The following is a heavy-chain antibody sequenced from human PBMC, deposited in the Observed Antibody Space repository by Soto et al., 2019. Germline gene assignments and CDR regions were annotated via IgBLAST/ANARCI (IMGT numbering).Heavy chain of an antibody. J-gene: IGHJ4*02. Sequence: GGSLRLSCAASGFTFGNYWMHWVRQAPGKGLEWVSRMNSDGSTTNYADSVKGRFTVSRDNARNTLHQQMNSLRAEDTAVYYCATAEVDYWGPGTLVTVSS. CDR3: ATAEVDY. CDR1: GFTFGNYW. V-gene: IGHV3-74*01. CDR2: MNSDGSTT.